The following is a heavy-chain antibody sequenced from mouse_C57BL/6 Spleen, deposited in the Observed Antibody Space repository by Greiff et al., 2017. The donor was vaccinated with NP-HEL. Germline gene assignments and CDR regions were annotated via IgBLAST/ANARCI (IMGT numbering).Heavy chain of an antibody. V-gene: IGHV5-12*01. J-gene: IGHJ3*01. D-gene: IGHD1-1*01. Sequence: EVKLMESGGGLVQPGGSLKLSCAASGFTFSDYYMYWVRQTPEKRLEWVAYISNGGGSTYYPDTVKGRFTISRDTAKNTLYLQMSRLKSEDTAMYYCARPSYYYGSSPDAYWGQGTLVTVSA. CDR2: ISNGGGST. CDR1: GFTFSDYY. CDR3: ARPSYYYGSSPDAY.